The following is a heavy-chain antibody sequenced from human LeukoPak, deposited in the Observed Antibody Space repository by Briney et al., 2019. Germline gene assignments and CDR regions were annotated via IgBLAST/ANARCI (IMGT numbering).Heavy chain of an antibody. CDR1: GFTFSSYG. J-gene: IGHJ4*02. V-gene: IGHV3-30*03. Sequence: GGSLRLSCAASGFTFSSYGLHWVRQAPGKGLEWVALISFDGSNIYYADSVKGRFTISRDNSKNTLYLQMNSLRAEDTAVYYCALSTSWYGGFFDYWGQGTLVTVSS. CDR3: ALSTSWYGGFFDY. D-gene: IGHD6-13*01. CDR2: ISFDGSNI.